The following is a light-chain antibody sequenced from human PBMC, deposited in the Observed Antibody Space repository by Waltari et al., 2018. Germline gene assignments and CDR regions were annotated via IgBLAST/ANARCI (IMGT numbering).Light chain of an antibody. J-gene: IGKJ2*01. V-gene: IGKV3-15*01. CDR3: QQYNNWPPQYT. Sequence: EIVMTQSPATLSVSPGERATLSCRASQSVSSNLAWYQQKPGQAPRLLIYGASTRATGIPARFSGSGSGTEFTLTISSPQSEDFAVYYCQQYNNWPPQYTFGQGTKLEIK. CDR2: GAS. CDR1: QSVSSN.